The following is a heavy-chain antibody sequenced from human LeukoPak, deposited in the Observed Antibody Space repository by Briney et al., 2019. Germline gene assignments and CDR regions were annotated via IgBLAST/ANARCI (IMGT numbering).Heavy chain of an antibody. Sequence: PGRSLRLSCAASGFTFSSYGMHWVRQAPGKGLEWVAVIWYDGSNKYYADSVKGRFTISRDNSKNTLYLQMNSLRAEDTAVYYCARDDRGYSYGTPFDYWGQGTLVTVSS. V-gene: IGHV3-33*01. CDR1: GFTFSSYG. D-gene: IGHD5-18*01. CDR3: ARDDRGYSYGTPFDY. CDR2: IWYDGSNK. J-gene: IGHJ4*02.